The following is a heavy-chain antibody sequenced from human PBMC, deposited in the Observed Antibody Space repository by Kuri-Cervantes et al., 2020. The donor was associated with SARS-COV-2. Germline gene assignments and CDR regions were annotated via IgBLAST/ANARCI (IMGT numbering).Heavy chain of an antibody. CDR1: GFTFSSFG. V-gene: IGHV3-33*08. J-gene: IGHJ4*02. CDR2: IWYDGGNK. D-gene: IGHD4-17*01. CDR3: ASFSLHGDYGYFDY. Sequence: GESLKISCAASGFTFSSFGMHWVRQAPGKGLEWLEWVALIWYDGGNKYYADSVKGRFTISRDNSKNTLYLQMNSLRAEDTAVYYCASFSLHGDYGYFDYWGQGTLVTVSS.